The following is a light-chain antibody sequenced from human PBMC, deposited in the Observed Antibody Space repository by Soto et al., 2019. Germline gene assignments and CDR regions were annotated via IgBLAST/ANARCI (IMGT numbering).Light chain of an antibody. Sequence: EIVMTQSPATLSVSPGERVTLSCRASQSVRSNLAWYQQKPGQAPGLLIYSASTRATGVPVRFSGSESGTEFTLTISSLQSEDFAVYYCQQYNNWPLTFGQGTKLQIK. J-gene: IGKJ2*01. CDR2: SAS. V-gene: IGKV3-15*01. CDR1: QSVRSN. CDR3: QQYNNWPLT.